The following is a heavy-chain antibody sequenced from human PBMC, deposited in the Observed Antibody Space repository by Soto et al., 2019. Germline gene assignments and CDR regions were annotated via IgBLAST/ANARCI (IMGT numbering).Heavy chain of an antibody. CDR1: GYTFTDYY. J-gene: IGHJ4*02. CDR3: ATQRVGDASGGSPCAY. CDR2: INPNSGGT. D-gene: IGHD2-15*01. Sequence: SSVKVSCKASGYTFTDYYMHWVRQAPGQGLAWMGWINPNSGGTNYAQKFQGWVTMTRDTSISTAYMELSRLTSDDTAVYYCATQRVGDASGGSPCAYWGKGNPVTVCS. V-gene: IGHV1-2*04.